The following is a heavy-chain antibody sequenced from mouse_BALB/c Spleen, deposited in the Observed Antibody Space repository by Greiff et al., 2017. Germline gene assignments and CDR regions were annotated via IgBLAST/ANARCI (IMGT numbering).Heavy chain of an antibody. CDR3: ARSGLRLRGFAY. Sequence: EVKLVESGGGLVQPGGSRKLSCAASGFTFSSFGMHWVRQAPEKGLEWVAYISSGSSTIYYADTVKGRFTIARDNPKNTLFLQMTSLRSEDTAMYYCARSGLRLRGFAYWGQGTLVTVSA. V-gene: IGHV5-17*02. J-gene: IGHJ3*01. CDR1: GFTFSSFG. D-gene: IGHD1-2*01. CDR2: ISSGSSTI.